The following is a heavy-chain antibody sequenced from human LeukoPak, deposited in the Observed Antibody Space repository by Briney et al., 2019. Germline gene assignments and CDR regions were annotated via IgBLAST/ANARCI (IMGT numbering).Heavy chain of an antibody. CDR2: IYSDDEK. CDR1: GFSLTVSKVG. V-gene: IGHV2-5*02. Sequence: SGPTLVHPTPTLTLTCTFSGFSLTVSKVGVGWIRQPPEKALEWLAFIYSDDEKHYSPSLSSRLTITKDTSKNQVVLTMTNMDPVDTATYFCAHRSLSAPEFSWFDPWGQGTLVTASS. CDR3: AHRSLSAPEFSWFDP. J-gene: IGHJ5*02. D-gene: IGHD6-13*01.